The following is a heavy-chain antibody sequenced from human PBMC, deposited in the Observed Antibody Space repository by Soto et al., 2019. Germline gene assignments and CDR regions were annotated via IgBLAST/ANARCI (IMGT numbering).Heavy chain of an antibody. CDR2: ITTSGSTI. J-gene: IGHJ4*02. CDR1: GFTFSRYS. CDR3: ATPSEAFYGSGSRFDY. D-gene: IGHD3-10*01. V-gene: IGHV3-48*02. Sequence: GGSLRLSCAASGFTFSRYSMNWVRQAPGKGLEWVSYITTSGSTIHYADSVRGRFTISRDNARNSLFLQMNSMRDDDTAVYYCATPSEAFYGSGSRFDYWGRGTLVTVSS.